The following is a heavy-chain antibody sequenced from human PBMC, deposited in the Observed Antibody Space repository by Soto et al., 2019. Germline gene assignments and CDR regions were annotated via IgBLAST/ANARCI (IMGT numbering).Heavy chain of an antibody. CDR3: ARMDGDFNYYALDV. J-gene: IGHJ6*02. CDR1: GFSLSSGRMG. D-gene: IGHD4-17*01. Sequence: GSGPRLVNPTETLTLTCTVSGFSLSSGRMGVSWIRQPPGKPLEWLAHFFSDVERSYSASMQSRLTLSTDISGSQVVLTMTNMDPVDTATYYCARMDGDFNYYALDVSGPGTTVTVYS. V-gene: IGHV2-26*01. CDR2: FFSDVER.